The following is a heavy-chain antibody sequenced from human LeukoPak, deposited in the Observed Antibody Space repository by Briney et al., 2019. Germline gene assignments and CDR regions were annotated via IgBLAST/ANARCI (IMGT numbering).Heavy chain of an antibody. J-gene: IGHJ6*02. Sequence: ASVKVCCKASGYTFTSYYMHWVRQAPGQGLEWMGIINPSGGITSYAQKFQDRVTMTRDTSTSTVYMELSSLRSEDTAVYYCARIKGAYCSGGSCYYPANYYYGMDVWGQGTTVTVSS. V-gene: IGHV1-46*01. CDR1: GYTFTSYY. CDR3: ARIKGAYCSGGSCYYPANYYYGMDV. D-gene: IGHD2-15*01. CDR2: INPSGGIT.